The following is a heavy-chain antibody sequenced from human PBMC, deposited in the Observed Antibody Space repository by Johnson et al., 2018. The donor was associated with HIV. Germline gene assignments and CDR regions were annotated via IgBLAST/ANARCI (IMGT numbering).Heavy chain of an antibody. CDR1: GFTVSSNY. V-gene: IGHV3-66*01. CDR3: AREAYAAGAFDI. D-gene: IGHD3-16*01. J-gene: IGHJ3*02. CDR2: IYSGGST. Sequence: VQLVESGGGLVQPGGSLRLSCAASGFTVSSNYMSWVRQAPGKGLEWVSVIYSGGSTYHADSVKGRFTISRDNSKNTLYLQMTSLRAEDTAVYYCAREAYAAGAFDIWGQGTMVTVSS.